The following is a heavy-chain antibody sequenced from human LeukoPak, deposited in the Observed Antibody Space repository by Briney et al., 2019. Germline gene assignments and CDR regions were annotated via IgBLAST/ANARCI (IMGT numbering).Heavy chain of an antibody. CDR1: GFIFSDYW. CDR3: ARGGYSGSDYRFP. V-gene: IGHV3-74*01. CDR2: TSKDGSDT. D-gene: IGHD5-12*01. Sequence: RGSLRPSCAASGFIFSDYWMHWVRQAPGKGPEWLSRTSKDGSDTFYADAAKGRFTASRDNAKNTVYLQVTNVSPEDTAVYYCARGGYSGSDYRFPWGQGTLVTVAS. J-gene: IGHJ4*02.